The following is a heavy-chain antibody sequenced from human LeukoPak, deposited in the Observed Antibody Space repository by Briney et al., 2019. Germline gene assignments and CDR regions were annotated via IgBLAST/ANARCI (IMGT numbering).Heavy chain of an antibody. V-gene: IGHV3-21*01. CDR1: RFTFSSYS. J-gene: IGHJ6*03. Sequence: GGSLRLSCAASRFTFSSYSMNWVRQAPGKGLEWVASIISISSHIYYADSVKGRFTISRDNAKNSLYLQMNSLRAEDTAVYYCARTRAPSNGRVLYYMDVWGKGTTVTVSS. CDR3: ARTRAPSNGRVLYYMDV. D-gene: IGHD2-2*01. CDR2: IISISSHI.